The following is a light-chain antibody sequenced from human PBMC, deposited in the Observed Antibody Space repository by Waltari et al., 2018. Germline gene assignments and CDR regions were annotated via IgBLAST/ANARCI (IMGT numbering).Light chain of an antibody. CDR2: KAS. Sequence: DIQMTQSPSTLSASIGDRVTITCRASQTINDWLAWYQQKPGRAPKLLIYKASDLESGIPSRFSGRGSGTEFTLTISSLQPDDFATYYCQQYSSFPLIFGPGTRVEIK. V-gene: IGKV1-5*03. CDR3: QQYSSFPLI. J-gene: IGKJ3*01. CDR1: QTINDW.